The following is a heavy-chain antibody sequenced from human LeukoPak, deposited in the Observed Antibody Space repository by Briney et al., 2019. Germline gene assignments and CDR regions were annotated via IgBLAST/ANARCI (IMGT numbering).Heavy chain of an antibody. D-gene: IGHD2-2*01. Sequence: GRSLRLSCAASGFTFSSYGMHWVRQAPGKGLEWVAVISYDGSNKYYADSVKGRFTISRDNSKNTLYLQMNSLRAEDTAVYYCAKVVVNYDGSNYFDYWGQGTLVTVSS. CDR3: AKVVVNYDGSNYFDY. V-gene: IGHV3-30*18. CDR1: GFTFSSYG. CDR2: ISYDGSNK. J-gene: IGHJ4*02.